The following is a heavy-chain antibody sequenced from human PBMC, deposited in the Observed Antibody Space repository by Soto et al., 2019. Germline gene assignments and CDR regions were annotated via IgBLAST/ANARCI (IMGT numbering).Heavy chain of an antibody. D-gene: IGHD2-21*02. J-gene: IGHJ6*02. CDR3: ARDVTVVTPRVYYYGMDV. Sequence: GASVKVSCKASGYTFTGYYMHWVRQAPGQGLEWMGWINPNSGGTNYAQKFQGRVTMTRDTSISTAYMELSRLRSDDTAVYYCARDVTVVTPRVYYYGMDVWGQGTTVTVYS. CDR1: GYTFTGYY. CDR2: INPNSGGT. V-gene: IGHV1-2*02.